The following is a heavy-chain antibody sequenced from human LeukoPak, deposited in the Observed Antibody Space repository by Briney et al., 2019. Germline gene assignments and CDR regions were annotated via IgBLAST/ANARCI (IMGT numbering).Heavy chain of an antibody. CDR1: GFNFNSYA. J-gene: IGHJ6*02. Sequence: GRSLRLSCAASGFNFNSYAMHWVRQAPGKGLEWVAVISYDGSNKYYADPVKGRFTISRDNSKNTLYLQMNSLRAEDTAVYYCARDPATYGMDVWGQGTTVTVSS. CDR2: ISYDGSNK. V-gene: IGHV3-30-3*01. CDR3: ARDPATYGMDV.